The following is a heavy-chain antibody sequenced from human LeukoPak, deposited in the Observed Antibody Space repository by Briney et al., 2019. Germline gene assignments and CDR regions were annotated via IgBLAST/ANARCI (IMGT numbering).Heavy chain of an antibody. CDR3: ARGGRITMIVVVPTGFDY. CDR1: GYTFTSYY. Sequence: ASVKVSCKASGYTFTSYYMHWVRQAPGQGLEWMGIINPSGGSTSYAQKFQGRVTMTRDTSTSTVYMELSSLRSEDTAVYYCARGGRITMIVVVPTGFDYWGQGTLVTVSS. V-gene: IGHV1-46*01. CDR2: INPSGGST. J-gene: IGHJ4*02. D-gene: IGHD3-22*01.